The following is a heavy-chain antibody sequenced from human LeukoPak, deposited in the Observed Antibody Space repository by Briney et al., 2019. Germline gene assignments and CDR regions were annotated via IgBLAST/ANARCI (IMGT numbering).Heavy chain of an antibody. CDR3: AKDLDSSGDSY. V-gene: IGHV3-23*01. D-gene: IGHD3-22*01. CDR1: GLTLSSYA. Sequence: GGSLRLSCAASGLTLSSYAMSWVRQAPGKGLEWVSAISGSGGSTNYADSVKGRFTISRDNSKSTLYLQMNSLRAEDTAVYFCAKDLDSSGDSYWGQGTLVTVSS. CDR2: ISGSGGST. J-gene: IGHJ4*02.